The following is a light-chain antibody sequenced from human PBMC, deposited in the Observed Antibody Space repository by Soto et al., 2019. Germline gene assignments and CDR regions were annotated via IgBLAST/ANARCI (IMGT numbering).Light chain of an antibody. CDR1: QSISSN. CDR3: QQYNSWPPLT. V-gene: IGKV3-15*01. CDR2: GAS. Sequence: EIVMTQSPATLSVSPGERATVSCRASQSISSNLAWYQQKPGQAPRLLIYGASTRATGVPARFSGSGSGTEFTLTISSLQSEDFALYYCQQYNSWPPLTFGGGTKVEIK. J-gene: IGKJ4*01.